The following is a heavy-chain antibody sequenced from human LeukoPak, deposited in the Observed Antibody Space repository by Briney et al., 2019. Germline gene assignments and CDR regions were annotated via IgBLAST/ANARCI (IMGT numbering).Heavy chain of an antibody. Sequence: GGSLRLSCAASGFGFSTSWMSWVRQAPGKGLEWVANIKQDGSEKYYVDSVKGRFTVPRDNAKNSVYLQMNRLRDEDTAVYYCASEPSSATGGSYWGQGILVTVSS. CDR3: ASEPSSATGGSY. CDR1: GFGFSTSW. J-gene: IGHJ4*02. V-gene: IGHV3-7*01. D-gene: IGHD1-1*01. CDR2: IKQDGSEK.